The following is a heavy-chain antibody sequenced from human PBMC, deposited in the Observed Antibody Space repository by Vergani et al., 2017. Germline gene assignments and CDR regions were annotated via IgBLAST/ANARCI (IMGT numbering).Heavy chain of an antibody. CDR1: GFTFDDYA. CDR3: ATGQQLVPYFDY. D-gene: IGHD6-13*01. V-gene: IGHV3-9*01. CDR2: ISWNSGSI. Sequence: EVQLVESGGGLVQPGGSLRLSCAASGFTFDDYAMHWVRQAPGKGLEWVSGISWNSGSIGYADSVKGRFTISRDNAKNSLYLQMNSLRAEDTALYYCATGQQLVPYFDYWGQGTLVTVSS. J-gene: IGHJ4*02.